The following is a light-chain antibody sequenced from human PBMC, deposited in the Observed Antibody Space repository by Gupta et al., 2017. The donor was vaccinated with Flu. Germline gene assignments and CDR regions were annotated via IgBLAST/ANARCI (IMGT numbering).Light chain of an antibody. CDR2: GAS. CDR1: QSVSSSY. J-gene: IGKJ4*01. V-gene: IGKV3-20*01. Sequence: TVFTQSPGTLSLSPGERATLSCRASQSVSSSYLAWYQQIPGQAPRLLLYGASSRATGIPDRFSGSGSRTDFTLTISRLEPEDFAVYYCQQYCSSPLTFGGGTKVEIK. CDR3: QQYCSSPLT.